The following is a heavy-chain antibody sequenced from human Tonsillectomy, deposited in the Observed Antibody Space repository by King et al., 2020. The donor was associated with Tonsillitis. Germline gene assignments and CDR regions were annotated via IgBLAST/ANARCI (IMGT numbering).Heavy chain of an antibody. V-gene: IGHV3-11*05. CDR2: ISSSSSYT. CDR3: ARVLTGTIAYSDY. Sequence: VQLVESGGGLVKPGGSLRLSCTASGFSFSDYYMSWIRQAPGKGLEWVSYISSSSSYTKDADSVKGRFTISRDNAKNSLYLQMNSLRAEDTAVYYCARVLTGTIAYSDYWGQGTLVTVSS. D-gene: IGHD1-7*01. J-gene: IGHJ4*02. CDR1: GFSFSDYY.